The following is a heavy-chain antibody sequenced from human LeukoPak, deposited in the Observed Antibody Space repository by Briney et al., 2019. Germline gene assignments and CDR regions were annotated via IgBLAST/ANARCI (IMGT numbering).Heavy chain of an antibody. V-gene: IGHV3-33*01. CDR3: ARGSPLYYYDSSGPAFDY. CDR1: GFTFSSYG. Sequence: TGGSLRLSCAASGFTFSSYGMHWVRQAPGKGLEWVAVIWYDGSNKYYADSVRGQFTISRDNSKNTLYLQMNSLRAEDTAVYYCARGSPLYYYDSSGPAFDYWGQGTLVTVSS. CDR2: IWYDGSNK. D-gene: IGHD3-22*01. J-gene: IGHJ4*02.